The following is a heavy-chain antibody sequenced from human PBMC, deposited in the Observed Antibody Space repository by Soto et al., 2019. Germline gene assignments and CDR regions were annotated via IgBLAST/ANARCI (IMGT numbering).Heavy chain of an antibody. J-gene: IGHJ4*02. CDR1: LFTFSKSP. CDR2: IGAGGVST. V-gene: IGHV3-23*01. D-gene: IGHD2-15*01. CDR3: ARMPAYCSGGSCRQAIEY. Sequence: SLRLSCTTSLFTFSKSPMTLVLQTPFKWLEWVSTIGAGGVSTYYADSVKGRFTISRDNSKNTLYLQVNSLRAEDTAVYYCARMPAYCSGGSCRQAIEYWGQGTLVTVSS.